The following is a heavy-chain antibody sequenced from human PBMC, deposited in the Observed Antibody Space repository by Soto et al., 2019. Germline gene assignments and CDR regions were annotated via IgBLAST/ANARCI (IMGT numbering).Heavy chain of an antibody. J-gene: IGHJ2*01. CDR3: AKTGPYDILTYWYFDL. Sequence: PSETLSLTCLVSGDSISSSSYYWVWIRQPPGKGLEWIGSIYYSGTTYYNPSLESRVTISIDTSKNQFSLKVSSLTAADTAVYYCAKTGPYDILTYWYFDLWGRGTLVTVSS. CDR2: IYYSGTT. CDR1: GDSISSSSYY. V-gene: IGHV4-39*01. D-gene: IGHD3-9*01.